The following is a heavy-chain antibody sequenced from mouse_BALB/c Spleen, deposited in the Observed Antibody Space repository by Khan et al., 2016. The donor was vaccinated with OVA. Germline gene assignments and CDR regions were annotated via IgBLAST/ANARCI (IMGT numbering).Heavy chain of an antibody. J-gene: IGHJ3*01. CDR2: ISTYYGDA. CDR1: GYTFTDFT. V-gene: IGHV1S137*01. Sequence: VQLQQSGAELVRPGVSVKISCKGSGYTFTDFTMHWVKQSHAMSLEWIGVISTYYGDATYNQKFKDKATMTVDKSSSKAYMELARLTSEDSAIXYCTRGGGGNRFAYWGQGTLVTVSA. CDR3: TRGGGGNRFAY.